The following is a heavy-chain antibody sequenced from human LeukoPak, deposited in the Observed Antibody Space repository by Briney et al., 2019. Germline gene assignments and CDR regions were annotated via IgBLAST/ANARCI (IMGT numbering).Heavy chain of an antibody. CDR2: ISYSGST. V-gene: IGHV4-39*01. CDR3: ARHYYDFWSGWYV. Sequence: SSATLSLTCTVSGGSISTSSYYWGWISQPPGKGLEWIGSISYSGSTYYNPSLKSRVTISVDTSKNQFSLKLSSVTAADTAVYYCARHYYDFWSGWYVWGKGTTVTVSS. D-gene: IGHD3-3*01. J-gene: IGHJ6*04. CDR1: GGSISTSSYY.